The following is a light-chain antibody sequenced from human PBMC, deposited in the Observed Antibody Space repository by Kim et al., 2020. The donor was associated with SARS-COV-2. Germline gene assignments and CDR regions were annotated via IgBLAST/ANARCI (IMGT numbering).Light chain of an antibody. V-gene: IGLV2-18*02. CDR1: SSDVGSYNR. CDR2: EFS. J-gene: IGLJ2*01. Sequence: QSALTQPPSVSGSPGQSVTISCTGTSSDVGSYNRVSWYQQPPGTAPKLMIYEFSNRPSGVPDRFSGSKSGNTASLTISGLQAEDEADYYCSSYTSSSTVVFGGGTQLTVL. CDR3: SSYTSSSTVV.